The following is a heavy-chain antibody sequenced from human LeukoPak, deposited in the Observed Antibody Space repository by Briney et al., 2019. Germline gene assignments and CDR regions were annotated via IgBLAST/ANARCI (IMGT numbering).Heavy chain of an antibody. J-gene: IGHJ4*02. CDR2: ISDSGDST. CDR1: GFTFSYYA. Sequence: GGSLRLSCAASGFTFSYYAMSWVRQAPGKGLERVSAISDSGDSTYYAGSVKGRFTISRDNSKNTLYLQMNSLRAEDTGVYYCTKGYYDSSGYLDWGQGTLVTVSS. D-gene: IGHD3-22*01. V-gene: IGHV3-23*01. CDR3: TKGYYDSSGYLD.